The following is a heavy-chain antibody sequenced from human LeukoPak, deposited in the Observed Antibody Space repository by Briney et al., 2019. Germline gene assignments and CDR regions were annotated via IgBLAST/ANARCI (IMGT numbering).Heavy chain of an antibody. CDR1: GFTFSTYA. D-gene: IGHD3-16*01. CDR3: AKDSGSYDWGYMDV. CDR2: IGGSDGRT. V-gene: IGHV3-23*01. Sequence: GGSLRLSCAASGFTFSTYAMSWVRQAPGKGLEWVSLIGGSDGRTRYADSVKGRFTISRDNSKNTLYLEMNSLRAEDTAVYYCAKDSGSYDWGYMDVWGKGTTVTISS. J-gene: IGHJ6*03.